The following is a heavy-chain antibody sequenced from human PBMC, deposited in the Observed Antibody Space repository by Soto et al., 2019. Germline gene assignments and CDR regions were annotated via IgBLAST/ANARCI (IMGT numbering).Heavy chain of an antibody. J-gene: IGHJ4*02. CDR3: ARADYDSYFDY. CDR1: GGSISSSRYY. Sequence: QLQLQESGPGLVEPSETLSLTCTVSGGSISSSRYYWGWIRQPPGKGLEWIGSIYYSGNTYYNPSLKSRVTISVDTPRNQFSLKLKSVTAADTAMYYCARADYDSYFDYWGQGTLVTVSS. D-gene: IGHD3-22*01. V-gene: IGHV4-39*01. CDR2: IYYSGNT.